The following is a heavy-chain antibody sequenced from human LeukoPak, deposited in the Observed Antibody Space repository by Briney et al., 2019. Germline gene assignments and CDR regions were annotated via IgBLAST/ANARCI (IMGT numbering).Heavy chain of an antibody. J-gene: IGHJ4*02. CDR3: AKERFGELFPDY. V-gene: IGHV3-9*03. D-gene: IGHD3-10*01. CDR1: GFTFDDYA. Sequence: GGSLRLSCAASGFTFDDYAMHWVRQAPGKGLEWVSGISWNSGSIGYADSVRGRFTISRDNAKNSLYPQMNSLRDEDMGLYYCAKERFGELFPDYWGQGTLVTVSS. CDR2: ISWNSGSI.